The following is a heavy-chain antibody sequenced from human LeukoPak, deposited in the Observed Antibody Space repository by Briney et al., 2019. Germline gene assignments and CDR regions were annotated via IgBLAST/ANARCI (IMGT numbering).Heavy chain of an antibody. J-gene: IGHJ4*02. CDR2: VKSDGTAT. D-gene: IGHD1-14*01. V-gene: IGHV3-74*01. CDR3: VRKFATGD. CDR1: GLTFSSHL. Sequence: PGGSLRLSCAASGLTFSSHLMHWVRQAQGTGLVWVSSVKSDGTATNYADSVKGRFTISRDNAKNTLYLQMNSLRVEDTAVYYCVRKFATGDWGQGTLVTVPS.